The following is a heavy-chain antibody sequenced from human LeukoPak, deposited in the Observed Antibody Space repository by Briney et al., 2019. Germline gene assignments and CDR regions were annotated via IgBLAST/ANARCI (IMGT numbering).Heavy chain of an antibody. CDR3: ARSSGHSYGDFDY. V-gene: IGHV4-59*01. Sequence: SETLSLTCSVSGVSITSNYWSWIRQPPGKGLEWLGYTHHSGVTSYNPSLKSRSTMSLDTSNNQFSLKLSSVTAADTAVYYCARSSGHSYGDFDYWGQGNLVTVSS. CDR2: THHSGVT. J-gene: IGHJ4*02. D-gene: IGHD5-18*01. CDR1: GVSITSNY.